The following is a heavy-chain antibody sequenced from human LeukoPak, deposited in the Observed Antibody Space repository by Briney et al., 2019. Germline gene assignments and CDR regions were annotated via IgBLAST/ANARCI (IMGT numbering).Heavy chain of an antibody. Sequence: GGSLRLSCAASGFTVSSNYMSWVRQAPGKGLEWISYISSSGRTMYYADSVKGRFTISRDNAKNSLYLQMNSLRAEDTAVYYCARHFRGVASSDDYWGQGALVTVSS. V-gene: IGHV3-11*04. CDR3: ARHFRGVASSDDY. CDR1: GFTVSSNY. D-gene: IGHD3-10*01. J-gene: IGHJ4*02. CDR2: ISSSGRTM.